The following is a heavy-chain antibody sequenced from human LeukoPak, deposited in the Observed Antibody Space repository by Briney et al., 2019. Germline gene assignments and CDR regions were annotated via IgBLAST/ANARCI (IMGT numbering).Heavy chain of an antibody. Sequence: PGGSLRLSCAASGFTFSSSGISWVRQAPGKGLEWVSAISDSGGSTFYADSVKGRFTISRDNSKNTLYLQMNSLRAEDTAVYYCARSGSYYYYYMDVWGKGTTVTISS. V-gene: IGHV3-23*01. CDR3: ARSGSYYYYYMDV. D-gene: IGHD1-26*01. CDR2: ISDSGGST. J-gene: IGHJ6*03. CDR1: GFTFSSSG.